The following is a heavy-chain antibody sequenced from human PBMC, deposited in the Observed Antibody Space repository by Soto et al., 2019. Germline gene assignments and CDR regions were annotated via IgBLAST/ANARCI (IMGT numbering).Heavy chain of an antibody. J-gene: IGHJ4*02. Sequence: QVQLVQSGAEVKKPGASVKVSCKASGYTFTSYYMHWVRQAPGQGLEWMGIINPSGGSTSYAQKFQGRVTMTSDTSTSTVYVELSSMRSEDTALYYCARGDCSGDSCYIDYWGQGTLVTVSS. V-gene: IGHV1-46*01. CDR2: INPSGGST. D-gene: IGHD2-15*01. CDR3: ARGDCSGDSCYIDY. CDR1: GYTFTSYY.